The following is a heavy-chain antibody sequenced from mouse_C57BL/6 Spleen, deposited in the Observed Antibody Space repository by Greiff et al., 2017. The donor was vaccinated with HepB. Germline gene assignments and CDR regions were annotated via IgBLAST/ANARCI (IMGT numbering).Heavy chain of an antibody. CDR3: ARVLTGANWYFDV. D-gene: IGHD4-1*01. J-gene: IGHJ1*03. Sequence: VQLQQSGAELARPGASVKMSCKASGYTFTSYTMHWVKQRPGQGLEWIGYINPSSGYTKYNQKFKDKATLTADKSSSTAYMQLSSLTSEDSAVYYWARVLTGANWYFDVWGTGTTVTVSS. CDR2: INPSSGYT. CDR1: GYTFTSYT. V-gene: IGHV1-4*01.